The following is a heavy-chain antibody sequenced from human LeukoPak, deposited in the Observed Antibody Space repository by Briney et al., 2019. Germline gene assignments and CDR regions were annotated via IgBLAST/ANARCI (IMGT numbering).Heavy chain of an antibody. CDR2: ISGSGGST. CDR1: GFTFSSYA. D-gene: IGHD3-10*01. J-gene: IGHJ4*02. Sequence: GGSLRLSCAASGFTFSSYAMSWVRQAPGKGLEWVSAISGSGGSTYYADSVKGRFTISRDNSKNTLYLQMNSLRAEDTAVYYCARDEAITMVRGVLNFDYWGQGTLVTVSS. V-gene: IGHV3-23*01. CDR3: ARDEAITMVRGVLNFDY.